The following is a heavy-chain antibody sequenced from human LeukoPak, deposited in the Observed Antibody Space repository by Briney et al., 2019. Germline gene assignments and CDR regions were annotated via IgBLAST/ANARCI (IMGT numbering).Heavy chain of an antibody. CDR1: GFTFSSYG. CDR3: AKDRSIAARYYYYGMDV. D-gene: IGHD6-6*01. J-gene: IGHJ6*02. Sequence: QPGGSLRLSCAASGFTFSSYGMHWVRQAPGKGLEWVAVISYDGSNKYYADSVKGRFTISRDNSKNTLYLQMNSLRAEDTAVYYCAKDRSIAARYYYYGMDVWGQGTTVTVSS. V-gene: IGHV3-30*18. CDR2: ISYDGSNK.